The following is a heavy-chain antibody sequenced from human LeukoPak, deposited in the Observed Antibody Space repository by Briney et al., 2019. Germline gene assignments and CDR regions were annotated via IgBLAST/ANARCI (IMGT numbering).Heavy chain of an antibody. Sequence: SETLPLTCTISDDSARSDLYYGGWVRQPPGKGLEWIGNIYYSGSTYYNPSLKSRVAMSVDTSKNQFFLKLNSVTAADTAVYYCARGRPYSGGYHLDYWGQGTLVTVS. D-gene: IGHD1-26*01. V-gene: IGHV4-39*01. J-gene: IGHJ4*02. CDR2: IYYSGST. CDR1: DDSARSDLYY. CDR3: ARGRPYSGGYHLDY.